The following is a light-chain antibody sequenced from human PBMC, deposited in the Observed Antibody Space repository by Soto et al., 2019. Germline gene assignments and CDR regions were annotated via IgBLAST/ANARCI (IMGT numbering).Light chain of an antibody. Sequence: QSALTQPASVSGSPGQSITISCTGTSSDVGAYNHVSWYQHHPGKAPKLMIYDVSSRPSGVSNRFSGSKSGNTASLTISGLQAEDENDYYCCSYTTSTTYVFGTGTKLTVL. CDR3: CSYTTSTTYV. CDR1: SSDVGAYNH. CDR2: DVS. V-gene: IGLV2-14*03. J-gene: IGLJ1*01.